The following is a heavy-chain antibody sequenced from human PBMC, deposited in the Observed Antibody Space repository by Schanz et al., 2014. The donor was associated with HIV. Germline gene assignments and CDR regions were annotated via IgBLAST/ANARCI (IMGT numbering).Heavy chain of an antibody. D-gene: IGHD3-22*01. CDR3: AKPEYDSRGNSQSHFGY. CDR2: INSDGSST. Sequence: VQLAESGGGVVRPGRSLRLSCAASGSTFSSYWMHWVRQAPGKGLVWVSRINSDGSSTNYADSVKGRLTISRDNSKNTLYLQMTTLRTEDTAVYYCAKPEYDSRGNSQSHFGYWGQGTLVTVSS. V-gene: IGHV3-74*02. J-gene: IGHJ4*02. CDR1: GSTFSSYW.